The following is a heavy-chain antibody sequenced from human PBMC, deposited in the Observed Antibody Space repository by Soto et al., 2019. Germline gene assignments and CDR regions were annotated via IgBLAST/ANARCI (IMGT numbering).Heavy chain of an antibody. J-gene: IGHJ5*02. CDR1: GFTFSSYA. Sequence: GGSLRLSCAASGFTFSSYAMSWVRQAPGKGLEWVSAISGIGGSTYYADSVKGRFTISRDNSKNTLYLQMNSLRAEDTAVYYCAKDGLFVNYDFWSGYYTGRLQPNWFDPWGQGTLVTVSS. CDR2: ISGIGGST. CDR3: AKDGLFVNYDFWSGYYTGRLQPNWFDP. V-gene: IGHV3-23*01. D-gene: IGHD3-3*01.